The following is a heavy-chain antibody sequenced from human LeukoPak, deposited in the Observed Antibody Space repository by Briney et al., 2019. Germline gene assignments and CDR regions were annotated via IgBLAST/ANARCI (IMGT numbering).Heavy chain of an antibody. D-gene: IGHD3-3*01. CDR3: ARIKDRITIFGVVMRASSGHYYYGTDV. Sequence: SETLSLTCAVYGGSFSGYYWSWIRQPPGKGLEWIGEINHSGSTNYNPSLKSRVTISVDTSKNQFSLKLSSVTAADTAVYYCARIKDRITIFGVVMRASSGHYYYGTDVWGQGTTVTVSS. CDR1: GGSFSGYY. CDR2: INHSGST. V-gene: IGHV4-34*01. J-gene: IGHJ6*02.